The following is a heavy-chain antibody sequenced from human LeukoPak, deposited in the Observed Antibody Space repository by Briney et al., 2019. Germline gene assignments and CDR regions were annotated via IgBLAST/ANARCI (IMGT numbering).Heavy chain of an antibody. V-gene: IGHV1-8*01. D-gene: IGHD3-3*01. CDR2: MNPNSGNT. J-gene: IGHJ3*02. Sequence: VASVKVSCKASGYTFTSYDINWVRQATGQGLEWMGWMNPNSGNTGYAQKFQGRVTMTRNTSISTAYMELSSLRSEDTVVYYCASASNDFWSGYFFSAAFDIWGQGTMVTVSS. CDR1: GYTFTSYD. CDR3: ASASNDFWSGYFFSAAFDI.